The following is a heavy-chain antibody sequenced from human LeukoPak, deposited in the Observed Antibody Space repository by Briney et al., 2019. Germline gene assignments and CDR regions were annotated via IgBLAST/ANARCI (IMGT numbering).Heavy chain of an antibody. Sequence: SETLSLTCSVSGGSISSYYWSWIRQPPGKGLEWIGYIYYSGSDNYNPSLKSRVTISVDTSKNQFSLKLSSVTAADTAVYYCARERVYSSSIDPWGQGTLVTVSS. D-gene: IGHD6-13*01. CDR3: ARERVYSSSIDP. CDR2: IYYSGSD. CDR1: GGSISSYY. V-gene: IGHV4-59*01. J-gene: IGHJ5*02.